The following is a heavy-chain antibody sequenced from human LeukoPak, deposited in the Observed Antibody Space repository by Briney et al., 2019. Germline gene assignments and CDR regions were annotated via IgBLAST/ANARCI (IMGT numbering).Heavy chain of an antibody. CDR2: IYSGGST. CDR1: GFTVSSNY. J-gene: IGHJ4*02. D-gene: IGHD3-22*01. V-gene: IGHV3-53*01. Sequence: GGSLRLSCAASGFTVSSNYMSWVRRAPGKGLEWVSVIYSGGSTYYADSVKGRFTISRDNSKNTLYLQMNSLRAEDTAVYYCAKLGTYYYDSSGYSVDYWGQGTLVTVSS. CDR3: AKLGTYYYDSSGYSVDY.